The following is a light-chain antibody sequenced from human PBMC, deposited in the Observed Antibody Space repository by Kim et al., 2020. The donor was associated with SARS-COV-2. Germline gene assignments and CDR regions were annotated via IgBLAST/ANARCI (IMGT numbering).Light chain of an antibody. Sequence: VSPVQTASITCSGERLGQKYVCWYRHKTGQSPEVVIYQDTQRTSGIPERFSGSNSGNTATLTISGTQAVDEADYYCQVWDSTTTVFGGGTQLTVL. CDR1: RLGQKY. CDR2: QDT. J-gene: IGLJ2*01. CDR3: QVWDSTTTV. V-gene: IGLV3-1*01.